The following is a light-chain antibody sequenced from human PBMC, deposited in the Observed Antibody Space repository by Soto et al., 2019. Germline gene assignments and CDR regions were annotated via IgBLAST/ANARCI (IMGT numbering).Light chain of an antibody. V-gene: IGKV1-39*01. CDR3: QQTYSTPWT. Sequence: DIEMTQSPSSLSASVGDIVSIAWLASQNIDSYLNWYQQRPGKAPKLLIHDASSLQSGVPSRFSGSGSGTDFALTINSLQPEDFATIYCQQTYSTPWTFGQGTKVDIK. CDR2: DAS. CDR1: QNIDSY. J-gene: IGKJ1*01.